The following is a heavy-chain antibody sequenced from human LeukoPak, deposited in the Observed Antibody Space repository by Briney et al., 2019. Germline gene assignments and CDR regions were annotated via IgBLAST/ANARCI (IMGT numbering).Heavy chain of an antibody. CDR2: IYYSGST. V-gene: IGHV4-59*01. Sequence: SETLSLTCTVSGVSISSYDWSWIRQPPGKGLEWIGYIYYSGSTNYNPSLKSRVTISVDTSKNQFSLKLSSVTAADTAVYYCAREVDTWEPGPDAFDIWGQGTMVTVSS. CDR1: GVSISSYD. D-gene: IGHD1-26*01. J-gene: IGHJ3*02. CDR3: AREVDTWEPGPDAFDI.